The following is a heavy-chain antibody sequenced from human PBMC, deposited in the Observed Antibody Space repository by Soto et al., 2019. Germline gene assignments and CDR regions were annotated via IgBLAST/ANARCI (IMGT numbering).Heavy chain of an antibody. CDR1: GFSFSSDH. CDR3: ARHKGPYNDYDTIDS. V-gene: IGHV3-48*01. Sequence: GGSLRLSCAASGFSFSSDHMNWVRQAPGKGLEWVSCISATGKTIYYTDSVKGRFSISRDNAKNSLYLQMNSLRAEDTAVYYCARHKGPYNDYDTIDSSGQGTQVTVST. CDR2: ISATGKTI. D-gene: IGHD4-17*01. J-gene: IGHJ4*02.